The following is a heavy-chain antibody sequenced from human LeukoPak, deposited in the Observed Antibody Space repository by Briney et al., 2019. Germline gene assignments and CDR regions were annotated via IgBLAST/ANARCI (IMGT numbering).Heavy chain of an antibody. CDR1: GFTFSSYG. CDR3: SSLTADAFDI. CDR2: ISYDGSNK. Sequence: GGSLRLSCAASGFTFSSYGMPWVRQAPGKGLEWVAVISYDGSNKYYADSVKGRFTISRDNSKNTLYLQMNSLRAEDTAVYYCSSLTADAFDIWGQGTMVTVSS. J-gene: IGHJ3*02. D-gene: IGHD5-18*01. V-gene: IGHV3-30*03.